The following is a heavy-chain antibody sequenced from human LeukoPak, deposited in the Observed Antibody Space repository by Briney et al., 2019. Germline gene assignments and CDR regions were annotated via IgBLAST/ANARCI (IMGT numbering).Heavy chain of an antibody. J-gene: IGHJ4*02. V-gene: IGHV3-66*01. Sequence: GGSLRLSCAASGFTVSSNYMSWVRQAPGKGLEWVSVIYSGGSTYYADSVKGRFTISRDNSKNTLYLQMNSLRAEDTAVYYCARGLTVGRYSYGYYFDYWGQGTLVTVSS. CDR3: ARGLTVGRYSYGYYFDY. CDR2: IYSGGST. CDR1: GFTVSSNY. D-gene: IGHD5-18*01.